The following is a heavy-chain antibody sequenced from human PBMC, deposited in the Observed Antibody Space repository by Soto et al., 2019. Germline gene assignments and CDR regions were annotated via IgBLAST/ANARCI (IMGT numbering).Heavy chain of an antibody. CDR1: GYTLTELS. CDR3: ATYYCYGSGRPFDY. Sequence: QVQLVQSGAEVKKPGASVKVSCKVSGYTLTELSMHWVRQAPGKGREWRGGFDPEDGETIYAQKIQGRVTMTEDTSTDTAYMELRSLRAEDTAVYYCATYYCYGSGRPFDYWGQGTLVTVSS. J-gene: IGHJ4*02. V-gene: IGHV1-24*01. CDR2: FDPEDGET. D-gene: IGHD3-10*01.